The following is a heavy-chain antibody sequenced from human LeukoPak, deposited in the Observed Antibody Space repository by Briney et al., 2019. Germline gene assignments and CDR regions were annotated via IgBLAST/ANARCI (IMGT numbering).Heavy chain of an antibody. CDR1: GYIFTGYY. J-gene: IGHJ4*02. V-gene: IGHV1-2*02. Sequence: GASVKVSCKASGYIFTGYYMHWVRQAPGQGLEWMGWINPNSGGSNYAQKFQGRVTMTRDTSISTAYMELSRLRSDDTAVYYCAPAQWKVSYFDYWGQGTLVTVSS. CDR2: INPNSGGS. D-gene: IGHD1-1*01. CDR3: APAQWKVSYFDY.